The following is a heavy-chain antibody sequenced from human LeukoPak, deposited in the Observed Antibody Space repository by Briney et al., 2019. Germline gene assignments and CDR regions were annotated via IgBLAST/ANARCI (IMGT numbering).Heavy chain of an antibody. V-gene: IGHV1-18*01. CDR2: ISAYNGNT. J-gene: IGHJ4*02. CDR3: ARDVAGSYSY. D-gene: IGHD3-10*01. CDR1: GYMLARYG. Sequence: ASVKVSCAASGYMLARYGMSWVRQAPGQGPEWVGWISAYNGNTNYAQKLQGRVTMTTDTSTSTAYMELRSLRSDDTAVYYCARDVAGSYSYWGQGTLVTVSS.